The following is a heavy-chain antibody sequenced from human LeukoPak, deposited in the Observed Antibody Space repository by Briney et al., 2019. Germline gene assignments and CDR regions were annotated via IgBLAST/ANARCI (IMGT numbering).Heavy chain of an antibody. CDR1: GYTFTDYF. CDR3: ARVRLTPDY. Sequence: ASVKVSCKASGYTFTDYFIQWVRQAPGQGLEWMGWTFPKSGVTHYAQKFQGRVTMTRDTSISTAYMELSRLTSDDTAVYYCARVRLTPDYWGQGTLVTVSS. V-gene: IGHV1-2*02. CDR2: TFPKSGVT. J-gene: IGHJ4*02. D-gene: IGHD4-17*01.